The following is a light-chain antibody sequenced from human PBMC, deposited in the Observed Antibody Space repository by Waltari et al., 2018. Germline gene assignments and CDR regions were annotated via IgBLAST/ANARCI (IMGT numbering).Light chain of an antibody. CDR2: DDG. CDR3: QVWDSGSNHYV. Sequence: SYELTQPPSVSVAPGQTARITCDGDTIGSQNVHWYQHKPGQAPVLVVYDDGDRPSGIPERFSGSNSGNTAALTISRVDAGDEAEYYCQVWDSGSNHYVFGTVTKVTVL. J-gene: IGLJ1*01. V-gene: IGLV3-21*02. CDR1: TIGSQN.